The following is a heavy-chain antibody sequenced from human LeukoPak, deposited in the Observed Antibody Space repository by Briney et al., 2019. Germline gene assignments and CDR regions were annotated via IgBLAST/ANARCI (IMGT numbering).Heavy chain of an antibody. CDR3: ARVDRYHFYLDV. Sequence: ASVTVSCKASGRTFSSYTITWVRQAPGQGLEWMGGIMPLFNTPNYAQQFQGRVTITTDESTSTAYMELSSLRFEDTAMYYCARVDRYHFYLDVWGEGTTVTVSS. J-gene: IGHJ6*03. CDR1: GRTFSSYT. CDR2: IMPLFNTP. V-gene: IGHV1-69*05.